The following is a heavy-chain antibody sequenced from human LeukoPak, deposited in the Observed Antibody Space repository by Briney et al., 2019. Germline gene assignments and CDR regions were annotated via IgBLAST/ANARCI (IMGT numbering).Heavy chain of an antibody. D-gene: IGHD3-3*01. CDR1: GYTFTSYY. CDR3: ARALREIRFLEWFDAFDI. V-gene: IGHV1-46*01. J-gene: IGHJ3*02. Sequence: ASVKVSCKASGYTFTSYYMHWVRQAPGQGLEWMGIINPSGGSTSYAQKFQGRVTMTRDMSTSTVYMELSSLRSEDTAVYYCARALREIRFLEWFDAFDIWGQGTMVTVSS. CDR2: INPSGGST.